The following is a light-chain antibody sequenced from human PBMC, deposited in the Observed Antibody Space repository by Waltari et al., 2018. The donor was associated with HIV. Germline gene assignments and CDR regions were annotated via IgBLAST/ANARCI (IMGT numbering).Light chain of an antibody. J-gene: IGLJ3*02. CDR3: HSPDITGTYWV. Sequence: SYELTQPPSVSVSPGQTARITCSGDALPRQYTYWYQQKPGQAPEKPGQAPVLVIYRDTERPSGIPERFSGSSSGTTATLTISGVQAEDEAHYYCHSPDITGTYWVFGGGTKLTVL. V-gene: IGLV3-25*03. CDR2: RDT. CDR1: ALPRQY.